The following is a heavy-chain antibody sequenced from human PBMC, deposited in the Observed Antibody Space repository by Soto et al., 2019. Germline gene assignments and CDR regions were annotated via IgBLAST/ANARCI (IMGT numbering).Heavy chain of an antibody. V-gene: IGHV3-21*01. CDR3: ARDPGDFWSGYYNYYGMDV. CDR2: ISSSSSYI. J-gene: IGHJ6*01. D-gene: IGHD3-3*01. CDR1: VFTFSSYS. Sequence: GGSLRLSCASSVFTFSSYSMNCVRHSPGKWLEWVSSISSSSSYIYYADSVKGRFTISRDNAKNSLYLQMNSLRAEDTAVYYCARDPGDFWSGYYNYYGMDVWGQGTTLTVSS.